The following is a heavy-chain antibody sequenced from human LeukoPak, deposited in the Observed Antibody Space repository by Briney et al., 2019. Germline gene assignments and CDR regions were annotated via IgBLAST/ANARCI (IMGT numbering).Heavy chain of an antibody. D-gene: IGHD3-22*01. Sequence: SETLSLTCTVSGGSISSGSYYWRWIRQPAGKGLEWIGRIYTSGSTNYNPSLKSRVTISVDTSKNQFSLKLSSVTAADTAVYYCARDLPYYYDSSGYDAFDIWGQGTMVTVSS. CDR3: ARDLPYYYDSSGYDAFDI. J-gene: IGHJ3*02. CDR1: GGSISSGSYY. CDR2: IYTSGST. V-gene: IGHV4-61*02.